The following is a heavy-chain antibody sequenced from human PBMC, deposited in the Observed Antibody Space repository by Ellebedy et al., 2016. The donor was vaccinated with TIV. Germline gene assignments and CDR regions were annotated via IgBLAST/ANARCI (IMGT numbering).Heavy chain of an antibody. D-gene: IGHD3-10*01. CDR3: ARGLWFGGSDAFDI. CDR1: GFTFSSYA. Sequence: GESLKISCAASGFTFSSYAMHWVRQAPGKGLEWVTVISYDGSNKYYTDSVKGRFTISRDNSKNTLYLQMNSLRAEDTAVYYCARGLWFGGSDAFDIWGQGTMVTVSS. CDR2: ISYDGSNK. J-gene: IGHJ3*02. V-gene: IGHV3-30-3*01.